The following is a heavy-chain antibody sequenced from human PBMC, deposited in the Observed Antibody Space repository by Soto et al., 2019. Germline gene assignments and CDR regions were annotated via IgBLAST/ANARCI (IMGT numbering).Heavy chain of an antibody. V-gene: IGHV4-31*03. CDR2: VYYSGSS. D-gene: IGHD2-2*01. Sequence: QVQLQESGPGLVKPSETLSLTCTVSGDSISGGASFWSWIRQPPGKGLEWIANVYYSGSSYYYPSLKSRLTISVDTTKNQFSLQLKSMTAADTSVYYCAKLSCTSSTCYFPGWFDPWGQGTLVTVSS. CDR1: GDSISGGASF. CDR3: AKLSCTSSTCYFPGWFDP. J-gene: IGHJ5*02.